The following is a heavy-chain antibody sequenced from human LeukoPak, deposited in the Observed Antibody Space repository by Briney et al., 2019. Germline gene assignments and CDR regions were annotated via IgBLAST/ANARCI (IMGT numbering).Heavy chain of an antibody. J-gene: IGHJ4*02. CDR3: ARSVLMVYAVDY. D-gene: IGHD2-8*01. CDR2: IYYSGST. V-gene: IGHV4-59*08. CDR1: GGSLSSYY. Sequence: SETLSLTCTVTGGSLSSYYWSWLRQPPGKGLEWIGYIYYSGSTNYNPSLTSRVTISVDTSKNQFSLKLSSVTAADTAVYYCARSVLMVYAVDYWGQGTLVTVSS.